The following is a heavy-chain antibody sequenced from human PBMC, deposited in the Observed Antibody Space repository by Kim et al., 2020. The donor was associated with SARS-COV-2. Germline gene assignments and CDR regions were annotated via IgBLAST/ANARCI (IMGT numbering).Heavy chain of an antibody. D-gene: IGHD6-6*01. Sequence: NYAQKTQCRVTMTTDTSTSTAYMELRSLRADDPAVYYCARGQIAARLYDYWGQGTLVTVSS. V-gene: IGHV1-18*01. J-gene: IGHJ4*02. CDR3: ARGQIAARLYDY.